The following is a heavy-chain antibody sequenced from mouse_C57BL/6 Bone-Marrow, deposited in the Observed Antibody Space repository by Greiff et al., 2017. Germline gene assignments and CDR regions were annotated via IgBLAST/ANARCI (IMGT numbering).Heavy chain of an antibody. J-gene: IGHJ1*03. V-gene: IGHV5-15*01. CDR2: ISNLAYSI. Sequence: EVMLVESGGGLVQPGGSLKLSCAASGFTFSDYGMAWVRQAPRTGPEWVAFISNLAYSIYYADTVTGRFTISRENAKNTLYLEMSSLRSEDTAMYYCARDYYGSSYWYFDVWGTGTTVTVSS. D-gene: IGHD1-1*01. CDR1: GFTFSDYG. CDR3: ARDYYGSSYWYFDV.